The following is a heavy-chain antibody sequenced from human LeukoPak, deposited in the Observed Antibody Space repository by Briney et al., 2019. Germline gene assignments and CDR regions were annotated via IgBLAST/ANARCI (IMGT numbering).Heavy chain of an antibody. V-gene: IGHV4-34*01. J-gene: IGHJ6*02. CDR3: ARVWVYYYGMDV. Sequence: PSETLSLTCAVYGGSFSGYYWSWIRQPPGKELEWIGEINHSGSTNYNPSLKSRVTISVDTSKNQFSLKLSSVTAADTAVYYCARVWVYYYGMDVWGQGTTVTVSS. CDR1: GGSFSGYY. CDR2: INHSGST. D-gene: IGHD1-26*01.